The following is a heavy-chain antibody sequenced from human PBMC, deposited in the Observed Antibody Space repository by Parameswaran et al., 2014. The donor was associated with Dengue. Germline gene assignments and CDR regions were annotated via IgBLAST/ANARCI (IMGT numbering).Heavy chain of an antibody. J-gene: IGHJ3*02. V-gene: IGHV5-51*01. CDR2: IYPGDSDT. Sequence: MPGKGLEWMGIIYPGDSDTRYSPSFQGQVTISADKSISTAYLQWSSLKASDTAMYYCLTYYYDSSGYETFDIWGQGTTVTVSS. D-gene: IGHD3-22*01. CDR3: LTYYYDSSGYETFDI.